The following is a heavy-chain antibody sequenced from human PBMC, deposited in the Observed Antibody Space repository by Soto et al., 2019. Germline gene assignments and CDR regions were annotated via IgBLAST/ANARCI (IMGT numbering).Heavy chain of an antibody. V-gene: IGHV5-51*07. D-gene: IGHD6-13*01. CDR1: GDKFSSSW. CDR3: AMFQQQLTFDY. CDR2: IYPGDSDT. J-gene: IGHJ4*02. Sequence: ISCERCGDKFSSSWSGSVHQIHRKGLEWMGIIYPGDSDTRYSPSFQGQVTTSADKSISTAYLQWSSLKASDTAMYYCAMFQQQLTFDYWGQGTLVTVSS.